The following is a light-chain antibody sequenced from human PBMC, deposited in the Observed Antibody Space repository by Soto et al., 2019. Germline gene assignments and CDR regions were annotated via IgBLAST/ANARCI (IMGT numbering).Light chain of an antibody. CDR2: RNT. V-gene: IGLV1-47*01. Sequence: QSVLTQPPSASGTPGQRVTIACSGINSNIGSNYVHWYQQFPGTAPKLLIYRNTQRPSGVPDRFSCSKSGISDSLAISGLRAEDEADYFCATWDDRLSGVVFGGGTKVTVL. CDR1: NSNIGSNY. J-gene: IGLJ2*01. CDR3: ATWDDRLSGVV.